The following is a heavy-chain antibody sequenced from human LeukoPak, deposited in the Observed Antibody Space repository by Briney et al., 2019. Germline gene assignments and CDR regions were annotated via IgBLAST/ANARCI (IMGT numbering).Heavy chain of an antibody. CDR3: ARHVSGWYPKAWFDP. D-gene: IGHD6-19*01. Sequence: SETLSLTCTVSGGSINISYWSWIRQPPGKGLEWIGYIYYRGSTNYNPSLKSRVTISVDTSKNQYSLKLSSVTAADTAVYYCARHVSGWYPKAWFDPWGQGTLVTVSS. V-gene: IGHV4-59*08. J-gene: IGHJ5*02. CDR2: IYYRGST. CDR1: GGSINISY.